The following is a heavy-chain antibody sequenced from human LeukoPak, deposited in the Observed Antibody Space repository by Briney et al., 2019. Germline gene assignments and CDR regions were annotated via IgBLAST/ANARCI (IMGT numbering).Heavy chain of an antibody. D-gene: IGHD3-22*01. CDR3: ASQYYYDSSGYFRHFDY. J-gene: IGHJ4*02. V-gene: IGHV1-69*13. CDR1: GGTFSSYA. Sequence: SVKVSCRASGGTFSSYAISWVRQAPGQGLEWMGGIIPIFGTANYAQKFQGRVTITADESTSTAYMELSSLRSEDTAVYYCASQYYYDSSGYFRHFDYWGQGTLVTVSS. CDR2: IIPIFGTA.